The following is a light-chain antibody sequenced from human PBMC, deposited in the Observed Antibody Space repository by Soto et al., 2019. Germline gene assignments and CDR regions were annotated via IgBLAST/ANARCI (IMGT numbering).Light chain of an antibody. V-gene: IGKV3-20*01. Sequence: EIVLTQSPGTLSLYPGERATLSCRASQSVSTSYLAWYQHKPGQAPRLLIYGASRRATGVPDRFSGSGSGRDYTLTISRLEPEDFAVYYCQHYGSSRTFGQGTKVEIK. CDR1: QSVSTSY. J-gene: IGKJ1*01. CDR2: GAS. CDR3: QHYGSSRT.